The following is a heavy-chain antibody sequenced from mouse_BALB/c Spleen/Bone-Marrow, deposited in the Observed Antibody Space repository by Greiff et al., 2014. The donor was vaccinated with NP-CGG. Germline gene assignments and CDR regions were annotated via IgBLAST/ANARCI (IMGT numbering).Heavy chain of an antibody. D-gene: IGHD2-14*01. Sequence: VQLQQPGAELVRPGASVMLSCTASGFNIKDYYMHWVKQRPEQGLEWIGWIDPDNGDTEYAPKFQGKATMTADTSSNTAYLQLSGLTSEDTAVYYCNRYDWYVDDWGAGTTVTVSS. CDR2: IDPDNGDT. CDR3: NRYDWYVDD. CDR1: GFNIKDYY. V-gene: IGHV14-4*02. J-gene: IGHJ1*01.